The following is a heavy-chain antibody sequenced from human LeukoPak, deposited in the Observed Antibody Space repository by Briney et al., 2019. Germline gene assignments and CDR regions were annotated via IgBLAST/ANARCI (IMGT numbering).Heavy chain of an antibody. V-gene: IGHV4-39*01. J-gene: IGHJ4*02. Sequence: PGGSLRLSCAASGFTFSIYTMNWVRQPPGKGLEWIGSIYYSGSTYYNPSLKSRVTISVDTSKNQFSLKLSSVTAADTAVYYCARYSSSWFDFDYWGQGTLVTVSS. D-gene: IGHD6-13*01. CDR2: IYYSGST. CDR3: ARYSSSWFDFDY. CDR1: GFTFSIYT.